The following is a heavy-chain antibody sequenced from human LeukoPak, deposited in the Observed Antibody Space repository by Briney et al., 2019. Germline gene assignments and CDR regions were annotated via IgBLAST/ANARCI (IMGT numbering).Heavy chain of an antibody. D-gene: IGHD3-3*01. V-gene: IGHV4-38-2*02. CDR2: IYHSGST. J-gene: IGHJ4*02. Sequence: SETLSLTCTVSGYSISSGYYWGWIRQPPGKGLEWIGSIYHSGSTYYNPSLKSRVTISVDTSKNQFSLKLSSVTAADTAVYYCARGGVTIFGVVAYYFDYWGQGTLVTVSS. CDR1: GYSISSGYY. CDR3: ARGGVTIFGVVAYYFDY.